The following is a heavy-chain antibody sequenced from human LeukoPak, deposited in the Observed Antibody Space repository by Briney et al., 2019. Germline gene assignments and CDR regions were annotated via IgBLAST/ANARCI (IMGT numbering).Heavy chain of an antibody. CDR1: GFAFSNYW. J-gene: IGHJ4*02. V-gene: IGHV3-74*01. CDR3: AKEYDREGD. Sequence: PGGSLRLSCAGSGFAFSNYWMHWVRQVPGKGLVWVSRISPDGSTTLYADSAKGRFTISRDNSKNTLYLQMNSLRAEDTAVYYCAKEYDREGDWGQGTLVTVSS. CDR2: ISPDGSTT. D-gene: IGHD3-22*01.